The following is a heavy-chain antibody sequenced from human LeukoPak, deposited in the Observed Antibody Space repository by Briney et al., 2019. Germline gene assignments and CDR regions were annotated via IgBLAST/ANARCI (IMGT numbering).Heavy chain of an antibody. CDR1: GYTLSDLA. CDR3: VTAAGAY. J-gene: IGHJ4*02. Sequence: ASVKVSCKVSGYTLSDLAMHWVRQAPGKGLEWMGGLGPEEGETIRAQKFEGRVTMTEDTSTDTAYMELSSLRAEDTAMYYCVTAAGAYWGQGTLVSVSS. CDR2: LGPEEGET. V-gene: IGHV1-24*01.